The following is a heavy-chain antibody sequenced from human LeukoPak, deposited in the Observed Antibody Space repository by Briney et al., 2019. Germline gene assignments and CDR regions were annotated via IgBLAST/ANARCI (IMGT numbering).Heavy chain of an antibody. J-gene: IGHJ4*02. CDR2: IRYDGSNK. D-gene: IGHD1-26*01. CDR3: AKEYTGTFSPFPSYFDH. V-gene: IGHV3-30*02. CDR1: GFTFSSYG. Sequence: GGSLRLSCAASGFTFSSYGMHWVRQAPAKGLEWVAFIRYDGSNKYYADSVKGRFTISRDNSKNTLYLQMNSLRAEDTAIYYCAKEYTGTFSPFPSYFDHWGQGTLVTVSS.